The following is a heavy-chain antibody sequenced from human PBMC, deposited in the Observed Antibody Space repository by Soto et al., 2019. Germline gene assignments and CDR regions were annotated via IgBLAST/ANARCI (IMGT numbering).Heavy chain of an antibody. Sequence: QVQLQESGPGLVKPSQTLSLTCTVSGGSISSGGYYWSWIRQHPGKGLEWIGYIYYSGSTYYNPSLKGRVTIPVDTSKNQFPLKLSSVTAADTAVYYCARVSRDSSGYYYGGGGFDYWGQGTLVTVSS. CDR2: IYYSGST. CDR1: GGSISSGGYY. CDR3: ARVSRDSSGYYYGGGGFDY. J-gene: IGHJ4*02. D-gene: IGHD3-22*01. V-gene: IGHV4-31*03.